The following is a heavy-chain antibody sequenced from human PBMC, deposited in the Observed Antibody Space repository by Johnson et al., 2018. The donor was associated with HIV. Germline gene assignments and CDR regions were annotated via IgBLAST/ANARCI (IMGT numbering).Heavy chain of an antibody. V-gene: IGHV3-11*01. Sequence: VQLVESGGGLVQPGGSLRLSCAASGFTVSSNYMSWVRQAPGKGLEWVSYISSSGTSRYYADSVKGRFTISRDNSRNTLFLQINSLRAEDTAVYYCAKTPRSHAFDIWGQGTMVTVSS. D-gene: IGHD2-15*01. J-gene: IGHJ3*02. CDR3: AKTPRSHAFDI. CDR1: GFTVSSNY. CDR2: ISSSGTSR.